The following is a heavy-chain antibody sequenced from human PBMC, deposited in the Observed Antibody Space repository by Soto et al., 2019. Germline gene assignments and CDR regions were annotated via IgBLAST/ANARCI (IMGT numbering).Heavy chain of an antibody. D-gene: IGHD3-3*01. CDR2: IIPIRGTA. V-gene: IGHV1-69*10. Sequence: ASVKVSCKASGGPFSSYAISWVRQAPGQGLEWMGGIIPIRGTANYAQKFQGRVTITADKSTSTAYMELSSLRSEDTAVYYCARYKAAPSPITIFGVVRPPYYYYGMDVWGQGTTVTVSS. J-gene: IGHJ6*02. CDR3: ARYKAAPSPITIFGVVRPPYYYYGMDV. CDR1: GGPFSSYA.